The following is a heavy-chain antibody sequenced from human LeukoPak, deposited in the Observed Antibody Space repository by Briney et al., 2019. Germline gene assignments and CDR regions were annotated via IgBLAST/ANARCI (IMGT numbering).Heavy chain of an antibody. CDR1: GGSISSSSYY. J-gene: IGHJ4*02. V-gene: IGHV4-39*07. CDR3: AREDGGGGSGWPDLNDY. Sequence: SETLSLTCTVSGGSISSSSYYWGWIRQPPGKGLEWIGSIYYSGSTYYNPSLKSRVTMSVDTSKNQFSLKLSSVTAADTAVYYCAREDGGGGSGWPDLNDYWGQGTLVTVSS. D-gene: IGHD6-19*01. CDR2: IYYSGST.